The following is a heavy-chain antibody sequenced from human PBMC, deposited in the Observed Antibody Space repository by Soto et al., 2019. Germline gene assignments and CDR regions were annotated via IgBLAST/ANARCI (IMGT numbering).Heavy chain of an antibody. V-gene: IGHV1-2*04. CDR2: INPNSGGT. CDR1: GYTFTGYY. Sequence: ASVKVSCKASGYTFTGYYMHWVRQAPGQGLEWMGWINPNSGGTNYAQKFQGWVTMTRDTSISTAYMELSRLRSDDTAVYYCAREGETYYDILTGIDYWGQGTLVTVS. CDR3: AREGETYYDILTGIDY. D-gene: IGHD3-9*01. J-gene: IGHJ4*02.